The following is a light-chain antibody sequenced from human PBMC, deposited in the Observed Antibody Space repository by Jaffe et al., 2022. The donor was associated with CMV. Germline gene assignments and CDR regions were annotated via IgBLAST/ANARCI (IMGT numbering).Light chain of an antibody. CDR1: QSVSSSY. V-gene: IGKV3-20*01. J-gene: IGKJ1*01. CDR2: GTT. CDR3: QQYASSPWT. Sequence: EIVLTQSPGTLSLSPGERATLSCRASQSVSSSYLAWYQQKPGQAPRLLIYGTTNRATGIPDRFSGSGSGTDFTLTITRLEPKDFAVYYCQQYASSPWTFGQGTKVEL.